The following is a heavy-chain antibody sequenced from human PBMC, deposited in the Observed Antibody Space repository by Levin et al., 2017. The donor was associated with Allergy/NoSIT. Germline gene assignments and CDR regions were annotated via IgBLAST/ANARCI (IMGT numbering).Heavy chain of an antibody. CDR3: ASSGGLAWIGSGWYGQDY. V-gene: IGHV3-21*01. Sequence: PGGSLRLSCAASGFTFSSYSMNWVRQAPGKGLEWVSSISSSSSYIYYADSVKGRFTISRDNAKNSLYLQMNSLRAEDTAVYYCASSGGLAWIGSGWYGQDYWGQGTLVTVSS. CDR2: ISSSSSYI. CDR1: GFTFSSYS. J-gene: IGHJ4*02. D-gene: IGHD6-19*01.